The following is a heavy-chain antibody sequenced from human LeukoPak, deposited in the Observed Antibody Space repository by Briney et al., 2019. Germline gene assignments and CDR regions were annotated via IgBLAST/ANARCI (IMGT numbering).Heavy chain of an antibody. V-gene: IGHV4-59*11. CDR3: ARDTDRRSSPGSWFDP. CDR2: IFYSGHT. D-gene: IGHD2-15*01. Sequence: SENLSLTCTVSGGSITSHSWSWIRQPPGKGLEWIGYIFYSGHTNYNPSLRSRVTISLDTSKTQFSLRLSSVTAADTAVYYCARDTDRRSSPGSWFDPWGQGTLVTVSS. J-gene: IGHJ5*02. CDR1: GGSITSHS.